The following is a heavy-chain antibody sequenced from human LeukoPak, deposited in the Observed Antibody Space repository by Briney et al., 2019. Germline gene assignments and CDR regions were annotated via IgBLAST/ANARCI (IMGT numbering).Heavy chain of an antibody. Sequence: GGSLRLSCAPSGFTFSDYNMEWVRQVRGEGLEWVSYMSRSGNIIYYADSVKGRFTVSRDNAKNSLYLQMNSLRAEDTAVYYCARDVYYGSGSPRLDYWGQGTLVTVSS. CDR2: MSRSGNII. J-gene: IGHJ4*02. CDR3: ARDVYYGSGSPRLDY. V-gene: IGHV3-48*01. D-gene: IGHD3-10*01. CDR1: GFTFSDYN.